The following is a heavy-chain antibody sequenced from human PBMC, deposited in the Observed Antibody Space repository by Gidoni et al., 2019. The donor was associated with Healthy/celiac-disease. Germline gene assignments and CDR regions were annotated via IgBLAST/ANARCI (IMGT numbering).Heavy chain of an antibody. CDR2: IYYSGST. V-gene: IGHV4-39*01. J-gene: IGHJ4*02. Sequence: QLQLQESGPGLVKPSETLSLTCTVSGGSISSSSYYWGWIRQPPGKGLEWIGSIYYSGSTYYNPSLKSRVTISVDTSKNQFSLKLSSVTAADTAVYYCARHVHWLSSEFDYWGQGTLVTVSS. CDR1: GGSISSSSYY. CDR3: ARHVHWLSSEFDY. D-gene: IGHD3-9*01.